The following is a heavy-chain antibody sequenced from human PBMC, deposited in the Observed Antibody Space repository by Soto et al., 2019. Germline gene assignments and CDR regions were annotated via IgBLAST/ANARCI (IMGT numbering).Heavy chain of an antibody. V-gene: IGHV2-5*02. D-gene: IGHD2-15*01. CDR3: AHRRSYCSGGSCYSGFDY. Sequence: QITLKESGPTLVKPTQTLTLTCTFSGFSLSTSGVGVGWIRQPPGKALEWLALIYWDDDKRYSPSLKSRLTIAKDASKNQVVLTMTNMDPVDTATYYCAHRRSYCSGGSCYSGFDYWGQGTLVTVSS. CDR2: IYWDDDK. J-gene: IGHJ4*02. CDR1: GFSLSTSGVG.